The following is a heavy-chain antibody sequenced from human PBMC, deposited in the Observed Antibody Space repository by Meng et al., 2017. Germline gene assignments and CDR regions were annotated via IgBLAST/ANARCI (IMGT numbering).Heavy chain of an antibody. D-gene: IGHD6-13*01. V-gene: IGHV4-34*01. CDR3: ARGRPEQYSSSWYGDWFDP. Sequence: VQAHHWGAGLLKPSETLSLACAVYGWSFSGDYWSWIRQPPGKGLEWSGEINHSGSTNYNPSLKSRVTISVDTSKNQFSLKLSSVTAADTSVYYCARGRPEQYSSSWYGDWFDPWGQGTLVTVSS. CDR2: INHSGST. CDR1: GWSFSGDY. J-gene: IGHJ5*02.